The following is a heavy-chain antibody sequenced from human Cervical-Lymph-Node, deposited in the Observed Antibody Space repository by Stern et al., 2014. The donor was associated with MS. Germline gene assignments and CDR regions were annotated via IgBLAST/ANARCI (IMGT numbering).Heavy chain of an antibody. V-gene: IGHV3-48*01. D-gene: IGHD2-15*01. J-gene: IGHJ6*02. CDR3: ARSYSPRGYYYGMDV. CDR2: ISSSSSTI. Sequence: EVQLVESGGGLVQPGGSLRLSCAASGFTFSSYSMNWVRQAPGKGLEWVSYISSSSSTIYYADSVKGRFTISRDNAKNSLYLQMNSLRAEDTAVYYCARSYSPRGYYYGMDVWGQGTTVTVSS. CDR1: GFTFSSYS.